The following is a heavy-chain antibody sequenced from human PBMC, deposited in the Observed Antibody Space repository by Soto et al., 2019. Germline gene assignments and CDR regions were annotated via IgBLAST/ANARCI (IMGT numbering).Heavy chain of an antibody. D-gene: IGHD3-9*01. CDR3: AKGADYDILTGLTTADWFDP. J-gene: IGHJ5*02. CDR2: ISGSGGST. V-gene: IGHV3-23*01. CDR1: GFTFRNSP. Sequence: HPGGSLRLSCSASGFTFRNSPMNWVRQAPGKGLVWVSSISGSGGSTYYADSVKGRFTISRDNSKNTLYLQMNSLRAEDTAVYYCAKGADYDILTGLTTADWFDPWGQGTLVTVSS.